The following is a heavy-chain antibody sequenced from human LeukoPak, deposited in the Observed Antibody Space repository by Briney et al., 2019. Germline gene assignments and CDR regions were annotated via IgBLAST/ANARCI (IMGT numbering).Heavy chain of an antibody. V-gene: IGHV3-20*04. Sequence: GGSLRLSCVASGFIFNEYGMTWVRQIPGKELEWVCGINGNGGRTGYADSVKGRFTISRDNSKNTLYLQMNSLRAEDTAVYYCAKELVWGPLDAFDIWGQGTMVTVSS. CDR2: INGNGGRT. J-gene: IGHJ3*02. CDR1: GFIFNEYG. CDR3: AKELVWGPLDAFDI. D-gene: IGHD6-13*01.